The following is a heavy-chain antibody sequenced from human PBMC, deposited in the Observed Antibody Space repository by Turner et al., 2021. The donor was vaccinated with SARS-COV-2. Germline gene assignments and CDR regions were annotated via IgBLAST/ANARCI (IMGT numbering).Heavy chain of an antibody. CDR3: ARHQGSASGYDHGMNV. CDR2: FYKIGSI. CDR1: GGSISSTS. J-gene: IGHJ6*02. V-gene: IGHV4-59*08. Sequence: VQLQESGPGLVKPSASRSLTCTFSGGSISSTSWSWIRQSPGRGLEWIGYFYKIGSIDYNPTLRSRVTISVDTSKNQLSLNLISVTAADTAVYYCARHQGSASGYDHGMNVWGQGTAVIVSS. D-gene: IGHD1-26*01.